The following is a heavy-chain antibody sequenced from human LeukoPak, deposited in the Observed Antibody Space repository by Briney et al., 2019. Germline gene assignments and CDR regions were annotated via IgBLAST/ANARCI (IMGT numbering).Heavy chain of an antibody. CDR3: VTYYFDSSGPKKNY. J-gene: IGHJ4*02. CDR2: INHSGST. V-gene: IGHV4-34*01. D-gene: IGHD3-22*01. Sequence: PSETLSLTCAVYGGSFSGYYWSWIRQPPGKGLEWIGEINHSGSTNYNPSLKSLVTISVDTSKKQFPLKLSSVTAADTAVYYCVTYYFDSSGPKKNYWGQGTLVTVSS. CDR1: GGSFSGYY.